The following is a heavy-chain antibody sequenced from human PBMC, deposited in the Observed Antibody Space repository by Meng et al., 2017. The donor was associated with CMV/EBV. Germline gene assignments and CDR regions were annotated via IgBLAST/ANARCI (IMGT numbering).Heavy chain of an antibody. V-gene: IGHV4-34*01. CDR2: INHSGST. CDR1: GGSFRGYY. CDR3: ARLVLRFLEWLPYSREYYYYGMDV. D-gene: IGHD3-3*01. J-gene: IGHJ6*02. Sequence: SETLSLTCAVYGGSFRGYYWSWIRQPPGKGLEWIGEINHSGSTNYNPSLKSRVTISVDTSKNQFSLKLSSVTAADTAVYYCARLVLRFLEWLPYSREYYYYGMDVWGQGTTVTVSS.